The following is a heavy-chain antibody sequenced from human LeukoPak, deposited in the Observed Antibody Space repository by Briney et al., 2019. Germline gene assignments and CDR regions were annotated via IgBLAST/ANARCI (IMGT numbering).Heavy chain of an antibody. CDR2: IYHSGST. CDR3: ARVSSGATTVDY. D-gene: IGHD1-26*01. Sequence: SSETLSLTCAVSGGSISSSNWWRWVRQPPGKGLEWIGEIYHSGSTNYNPSLKSRVTISVDKSKNQFSLKLSSVTAADTAVYYCARVSSGATTVDYWGQGTLVTVSS. V-gene: IGHV4-4*02. J-gene: IGHJ4*02. CDR1: GGSISSSNW.